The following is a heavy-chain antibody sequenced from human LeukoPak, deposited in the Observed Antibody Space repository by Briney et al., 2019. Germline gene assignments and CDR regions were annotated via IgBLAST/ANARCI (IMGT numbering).Heavy chain of an antibody. V-gene: IGHV4-59*01. CDR2: IYYSGST. Sequence: SETLSLTCTVSGGSISSYYWSWIRQPPGKGLEWIGYIYYSGSTNYNPSLKSRVTISVDTSKNQFSLKLSSVTAADTAVYYCARETWNANAFDIWGQGTMVTVSS. CDR1: GGSISSYY. CDR3: ARETWNANAFDI. D-gene: IGHD1-1*01. J-gene: IGHJ3*02.